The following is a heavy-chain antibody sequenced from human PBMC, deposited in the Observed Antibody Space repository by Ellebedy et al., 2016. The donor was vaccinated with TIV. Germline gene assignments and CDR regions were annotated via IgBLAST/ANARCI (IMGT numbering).Heavy chain of an antibody. Sequence: GGSLRLXXAASGFTFSSYGMHWVRQAPGKGLEWVAVISYDGSNKYYADSVKGRFTISRDNSKNTLYLQMNSLRAEDTAVYYCAMSTVTNWFDPWGQGTLVTVSS. CDR3: AMSTVTNWFDP. V-gene: IGHV3-30*03. D-gene: IGHD4-17*01. CDR1: GFTFSSYG. J-gene: IGHJ5*02. CDR2: ISYDGSNK.